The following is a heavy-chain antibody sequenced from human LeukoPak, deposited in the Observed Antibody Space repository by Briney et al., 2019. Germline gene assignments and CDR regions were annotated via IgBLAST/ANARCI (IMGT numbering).Heavy chain of an antibody. J-gene: IGHJ4*02. CDR3: ARAKGFGDRYFDY. D-gene: IGHD3-10*01. CDR1: GYSISSGYY. Sequence: SETLSLTCTVSGYSISSGYYWGWIRQPPGKGLEWIGSIYHSGSIYYNPSLKSRVTISLDTSKNQFSLKLTSVTAADTAVYYCARAKGFGDRYFDYWGQGTLVTVSS. CDR2: IYHSGSI. V-gene: IGHV4-38-2*02.